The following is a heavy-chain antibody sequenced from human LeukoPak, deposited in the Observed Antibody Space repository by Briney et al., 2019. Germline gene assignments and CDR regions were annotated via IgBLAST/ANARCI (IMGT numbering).Heavy chain of an antibody. CDR1: GGSISSYY. CDR2: IYYSGST. J-gene: IGHJ6*02. V-gene: IGHV4-59*01. CDR3: ARAPPEHYYYGMDV. Sequence: SQTLSLTCTVSGGSISSYYWSWIRHPPGKGLEWIGYIYYSGSTNYNPSLKSRVTISVDTSKNQFSLKLSSVTAADTAVYYCARAPPEHYYYGMDVWGQGTTVTVSS. D-gene: IGHD1/OR15-1a*01.